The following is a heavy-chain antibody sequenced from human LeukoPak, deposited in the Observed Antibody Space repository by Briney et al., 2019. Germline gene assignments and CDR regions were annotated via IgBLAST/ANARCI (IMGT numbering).Heavy chain of an antibody. V-gene: IGHV3-9*01. CDR3: AELGITMIGGV. J-gene: IGHJ6*04. D-gene: IGHD3-10*02. Sequence: GGSLRLSCAASGFTFDDYAMHWVRQAPGKGLEWVSGISWNSGNIGYADSVKGRFTISRDSAKNSLYLQMNSLRAEDTAVYYCAELGITMIGGVWGKGTTVTISS. CDR2: ISWNSGNI. CDR1: GFTFDDYA.